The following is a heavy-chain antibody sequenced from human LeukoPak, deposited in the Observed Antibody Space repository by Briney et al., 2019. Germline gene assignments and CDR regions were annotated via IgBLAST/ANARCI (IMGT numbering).Heavy chain of an antibody. CDR3: ARDSSRAYGDYFDI. Sequence: PSETLSLTCAVYGGSFSGYYWSWIRQPPGKGLEWIGEINHSGSTNYNPSLKSRVTISVDTSKNQFSLKLSSVTAADTAVYYCARDSSRAYGDYFDIWGQGTMVTVSS. D-gene: IGHD4-17*01. V-gene: IGHV4-34*01. CDR1: GGSFSGYY. J-gene: IGHJ3*02. CDR2: INHSGST.